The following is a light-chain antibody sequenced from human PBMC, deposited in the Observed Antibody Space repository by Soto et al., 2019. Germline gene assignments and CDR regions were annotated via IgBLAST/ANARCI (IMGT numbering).Light chain of an antibody. J-gene: IGLJ1*01. CDR3: CSYAGRYTYV. CDR2: AVS. CDR1: SSPVGGYHY. V-gene: IGLV2-11*01. Sequence: QSVLTQPRPVSGSPGQSVTISCTGTSSPVGGYHYVSWYQQFPGKAPKLMIYAVSQRPSGVPDRFPGSDSGNTASLTISGLQADDEADYYCCSYAGRYTYVFGSGTKVTVL.